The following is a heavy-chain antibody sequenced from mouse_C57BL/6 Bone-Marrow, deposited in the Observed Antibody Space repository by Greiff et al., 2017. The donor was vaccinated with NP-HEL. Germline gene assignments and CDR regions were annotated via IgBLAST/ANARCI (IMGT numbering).Heavy chain of an antibody. CDR3: TRDDFAY. D-gene: IGHD2-3*01. CDR1: GFTFSDAW. CDR2: IRNKANNPAT. V-gene: IGHV6-6*01. J-gene: IGHJ3*01. Sequence: EVKLMESGGGLVQPGGSMKLSCAASGFTFSDAWMDWVRQSPEKGLEWVAEIRNKANNPATYYAESVKGRFTISRDDSKSSVYLQMSSLRAEDTGIYYCTRDDFAYWGQGTLVTVSA.